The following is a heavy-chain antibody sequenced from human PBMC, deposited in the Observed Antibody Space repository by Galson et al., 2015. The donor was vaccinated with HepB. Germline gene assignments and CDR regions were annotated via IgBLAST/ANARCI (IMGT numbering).Heavy chain of an antibody. CDR3: ARMSRGSYGYYFDY. CDR2: INAGNGNT. CDR1: GYTFTSYA. D-gene: IGHD1-26*01. V-gene: IGHV1-3*01. J-gene: IGHJ4*02. Sequence: SVKVSCKASGYTFTSYAMHWVRQAPGQRLEWMGWINAGNGNTKYSQKFQGRVTITRDTSASTAYMELSSLRSEDTAVYYCARMSRGSYGYYFDYWGQGTLVTVSS.